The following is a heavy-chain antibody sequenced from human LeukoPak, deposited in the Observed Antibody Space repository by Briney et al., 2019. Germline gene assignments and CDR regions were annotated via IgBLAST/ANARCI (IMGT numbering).Heavy chain of an antibody. J-gene: IGHJ6*02. CDR3: ARDPSSSWYDNYYYYGMDV. CDR1: GGSISSSSYY. CDR2: IYYSGST. D-gene: IGHD6-13*01. V-gene: IGHV4-39*07. Sequence: SETLSLTCTVSGGSISSSSYYWGWIRQPPGKGLEWIGSIYYSGSTYYNPSLKSRVTISVDTSKNQFSLKLRSVTAADTAVYYCARDPSSSWYDNYYYYGMDVRGQGTTVTVSS.